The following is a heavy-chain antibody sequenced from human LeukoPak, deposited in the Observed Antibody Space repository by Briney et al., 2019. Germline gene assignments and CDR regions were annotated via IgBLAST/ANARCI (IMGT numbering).Heavy chain of an antibody. D-gene: IGHD5-18*01. CDR2: ISYDGSNK. J-gene: IGHJ6*02. CDR3: AKDPSGDSFGSYGLDV. CDR1: GFTFSSYD. V-gene: IGHV3-30*18. Sequence: PGQSLRLSCAASGFTFSSYDMHWVRKAPGKGLEWVAVISYDGSNKYYAASVKGRFTISRDNSKNTLYLQMNSRRPEDTAVYYCAKDPSGDSFGSYGLDVWGQGTTVTVSS.